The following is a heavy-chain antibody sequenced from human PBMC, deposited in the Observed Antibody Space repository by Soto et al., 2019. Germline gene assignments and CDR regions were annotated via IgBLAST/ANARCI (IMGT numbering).Heavy chain of an antibody. CDR2: ISSSSSYI. Sequence: EVQLVESGGGLVKPGGSLRLSCAASGFTFSSYSMNWVRQAPGKGLEWVSSISSSSSYIYYADSVKGRFTISRDNAKNSLYLQMNSLSAEDTAVYYCARDQPGYSYGYGLGYWGQGTLGTVYS. CDR3: ARDQPGYSYGYGLGY. CDR1: GFTFSSYS. J-gene: IGHJ4*02. V-gene: IGHV3-21*01. D-gene: IGHD5-18*01.